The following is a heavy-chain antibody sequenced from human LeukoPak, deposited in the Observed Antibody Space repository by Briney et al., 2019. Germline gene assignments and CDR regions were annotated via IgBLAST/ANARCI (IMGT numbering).Heavy chain of an antibody. CDR3: AREVVAGDDAFDI. D-gene: IGHD2-15*01. Sequence: SQTLSLTCAISGDSVSSNSAAWNWSRQSPSRGLEWLGWTYYRSKWYNDYALSVESRITINPDTSKNQFSLQLNSVTPEDTAVYYCAREVVAGDDAFDIWGQGTMVTVSS. V-gene: IGHV6-1*01. J-gene: IGHJ3*02. CDR1: GDSVSSNSAA. CDR2: TYYRSKWYN.